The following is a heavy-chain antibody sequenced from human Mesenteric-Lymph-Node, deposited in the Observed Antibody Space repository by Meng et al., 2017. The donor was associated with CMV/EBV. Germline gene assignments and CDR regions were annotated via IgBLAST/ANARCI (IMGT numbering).Heavy chain of an antibody. CDR3: ARDSSGYFHFDH. Sequence: CTFSGGSISCGGAYWSWVRQHPGKGLEWIGYIYYSGSTYYNPSLESRLTISVDTSKNQFSLKLSSVTAADTAVYYCARDSSGYFHFDHWGQGTLVTVSS. D-gene: IGHD3-22*01. V-gene: IGHV4-31*03. J-gene: IGHJ4*02. CDR1: GGSISCGGAY. CDR2: IYYSGST.